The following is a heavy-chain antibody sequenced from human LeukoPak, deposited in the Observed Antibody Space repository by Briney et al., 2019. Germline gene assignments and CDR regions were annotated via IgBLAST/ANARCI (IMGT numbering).Heavy chain of an antibody. D-gene: IGHD3-10*01. CDR3: SKTMGYYYGSVSSYNPFAY. Sequence: GGSLRLSCAASGFTFSSYAMSWVRHAPGKGLEWVSAISGSGGSTYYADSAKGRFTIYRDNSKNKLSLRMNSLRAEDRAVKYCSKTMGYYYGSVSSYNPFAYWGQGTLVTAPS. CDR2: ISGSGGST. V-gene: IGHV3-23*01. J-gene: IGHJ4*02. CDR1: GFTFSSYA.